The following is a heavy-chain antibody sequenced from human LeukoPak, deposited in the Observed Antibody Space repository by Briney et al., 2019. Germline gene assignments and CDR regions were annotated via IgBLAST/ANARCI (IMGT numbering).Heavy chain of an antibody. D-gene: IGHD3-16*01. J-gene: IGHJ4*02. CDR1: GYTFTSYD. CDR3: AMRGDDTGLYIEY. CDR2: MNPNSGNT. Sequence: ASVKVSCKASGYTFTSYDINWVRQATGQGLEWMGWMNPNSGNTGYAQKFQGRVTMTRNTSISTAYMELSSLRSEDTDVYYCAMRGDDTGLYIEYWGQGTLVTVSS. V-gene: IGHV1-8*01.